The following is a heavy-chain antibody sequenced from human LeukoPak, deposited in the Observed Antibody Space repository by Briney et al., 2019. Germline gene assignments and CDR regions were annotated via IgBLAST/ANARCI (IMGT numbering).Heavy chain of an antibody. Sequence: GASVKVSCKASGYTFSNCYMHWVRQAPGQGLEWMGLINPTGTGTNYAQKFRGRVTLTRDTSTTTVYMELSSLRSEDSAVYYCAREESGGYFDYWGQGTLVTVSS. V-gene: IGHV1-46*01. CDR2: INPTGTGT. CDR3: AREESGGYFDY. J-gene: IGHJ4*02. D-gene: IGHD2-8*02. CDR1: GYTFSNCY.